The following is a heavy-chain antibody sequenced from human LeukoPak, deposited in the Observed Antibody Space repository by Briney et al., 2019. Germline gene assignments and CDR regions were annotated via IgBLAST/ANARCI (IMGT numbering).Heavy chain of an antibody. J-gene: IGHJ4*02. V-gene: IGHV1-46*01. D-gene: IGHD4-17*01. CDR2: INPSGGST. Sequence: ASVKVSCKASGYTFTSYCMHWVRQAPGQGLEWMGIINPSGGSTSYAQEFQGRVTMTRDTSTSTVYMELSSLRSEDTAVYYCARDGIHTTAGYYFDYWGQGTLVTVSS. CDR3: ARDGIHTTAGYYFDY. CDR1: GYTFTSYC.